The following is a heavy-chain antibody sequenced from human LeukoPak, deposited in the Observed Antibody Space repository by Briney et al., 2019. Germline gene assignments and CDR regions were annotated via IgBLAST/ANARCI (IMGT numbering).Heavy chain of an antibody. Sequence: RGESLKISCKGSGYSFTSYWIGWVRQMPGKGLEWIGIIYPGDSDTRYSPSFQGQVTISADKSISTAYLQWSSLKASDTAMYYCARRTSITISGVVRDAFDIWGQGRMVTVSS. V-gene: IGHV5-51*01. CDR3: ARRTSITISGVVRDAFDI. CDR1: GYSFTSYW. J-gene: IGHJ3*02. D-gene: IGHD3-3*01. CDR2: IYPGDSDT.